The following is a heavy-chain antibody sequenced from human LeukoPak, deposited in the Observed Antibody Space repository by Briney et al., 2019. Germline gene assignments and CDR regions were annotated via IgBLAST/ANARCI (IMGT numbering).Heavy chain of an antibody. CDR1: GDSFSSHY. Sequence: SETLSLTCTVSGDSFSSHYWSWVRQPPGKGLEWIGYVSYIGSTNYNPSLKSRVTKSVDTSKNQFSLKLSSVTAADTAVYYCARDPTTVTKGLDIWGQGTMVTVSS. CDR2: VSYIGST. D-gene: IGHD4-17*01. J-gene: IGHJ3*02. V-gene: IGHV4-59*11. CDR3: ARDPTTVTKGLDI.